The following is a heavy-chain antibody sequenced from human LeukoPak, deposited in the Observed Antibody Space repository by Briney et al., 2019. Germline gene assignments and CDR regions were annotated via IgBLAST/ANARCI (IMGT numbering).Heavy chain of an antibody. CDR1: GFTFSDYY. CDR3: AREGPPRTFDD. Sequence: PGGSLRLSCAASGFTFSDYYMRWIRQAPGKGLEWVSYISSSSSYIYYADSVKGRFTISRDNAKNSLYLQMNSLRAEDTAVYYCAREGPPRTFDDWGQGTLVTVSS. CDR2: ISSSSSYI. J-gene: IGHJ4*02. V-gene: IGHV3-11*06.